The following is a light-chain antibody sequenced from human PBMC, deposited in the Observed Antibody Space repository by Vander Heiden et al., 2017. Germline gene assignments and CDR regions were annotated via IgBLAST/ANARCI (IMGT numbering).Light chain of an antibody. Sequence: DIQMMQSPYTLSASVGDTVTIPCRAGQSGGFWLAWDQQKPGKAPNLLICKASSLESGVPSRFSGKGSGTEFTITISSLQPDDFATYYCQKYNSYPWTFGQGTKLEIK. CDR2: KAS. CDR3: QKYNSYPWT. CDR1: QSGGFW. J-gene: IGKJ1*01. V-gene: IGKV1-5*03.